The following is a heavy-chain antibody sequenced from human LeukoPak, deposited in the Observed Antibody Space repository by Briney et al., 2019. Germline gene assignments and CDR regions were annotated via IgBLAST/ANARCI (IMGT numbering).Heavy chain of an antibody. CDR3: ASGNSGYEGYYYYYYYMDV. CDR2: IYYSGST. D-gene: IGHD5-12*01. J-gene: IGHJ6*03. V-gene: IGHV4-39*07. CDR1: GGSINSNSYY. Sequence: PSETLSLTCTVSGGSINSNSYYWGWIRQPPGKGLEYIGSIYYSGSTYYNPSLKSRVTISVDTSKNQFSLKLSSVTAADTAVYYCASGNSGYEGYYYYYYYMDVWGKGTTVTVSS.